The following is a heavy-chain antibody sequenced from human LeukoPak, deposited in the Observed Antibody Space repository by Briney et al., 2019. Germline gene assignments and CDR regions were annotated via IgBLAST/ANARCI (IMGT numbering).Heavy chain of an antibody. CDR2: IYYSGST. J-gene: IGHJ4*02. Sequence: SETLSLTCAVYGGSFSGYYWSWIRQPPGKGLEWIGYIYYSGSTYYNPSLKSRVTISVDTSKNQFSLKLSSVTAADTAVYYCARADYYGSGSADYWGQGTLVTVSS. CDR3: ARADYYGSGSADY. V-gene: IGHV4-34*09. CDR1: GGSFSGYY. D-gene: IGHD3-10*01.